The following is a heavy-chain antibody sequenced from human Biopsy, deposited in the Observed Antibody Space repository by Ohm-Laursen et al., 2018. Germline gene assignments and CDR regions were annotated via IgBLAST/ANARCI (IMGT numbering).Heavy chain of an antibody. CDR2: ISHSSGPT. J-gene: IGHJ3*02. CDR1: GFTFSTYE. CDR3: VRPEAGLFDAFDI. D-gene: IGHD6-19*01. V-gene: IGHV3-48*03. Sequence: SLRLSCAASGFTFSTYEMNWVRQAPGKGLEWISFISHSSGPTNYADSVRGRFTISRDNAKNALYLQMNSLRVEDTAFYYCVRPEAGLFDAFDIWGHGTTVTVSS.